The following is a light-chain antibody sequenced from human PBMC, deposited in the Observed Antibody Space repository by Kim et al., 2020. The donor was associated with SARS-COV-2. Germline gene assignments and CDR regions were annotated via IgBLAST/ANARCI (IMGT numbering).Light chain of an antibody. Sequence: DIQMTQSPSTLSASVRDRVTITCRASQSISNLLAWYQQKPGKAPKLLIYEASSLESGVPPRFSGSGFGTEFTLIISSLQPDDFATYYCQQYNSYSTFGQGTKVEMK. V-gene: IGKV1-5*01. J-gene: IGKJ1*01. CDR1: QSISNL. CDR3: QQYNSYST. CDR2: EAS.